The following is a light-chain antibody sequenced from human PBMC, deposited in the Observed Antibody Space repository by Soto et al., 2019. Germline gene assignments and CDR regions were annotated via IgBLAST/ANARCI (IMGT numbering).Light chain of an antibody. CDR1: SSDVGGYDY. CDR3: SSYTGGNPSYV. Sequence: QSALTQPPSASGSPGQSVTISCTGTSSDVGGYDYVSWYQQQPGKAPKLMIYEVTIRPSGVSDRFSGSKSGNTASLTVSGLQAEDEADYYCSSYTGGNPSYVFGTGTKLTVL. CDR2: EVT. V-gene: IGLV2-8*01. J-gene: IGLJ1*01.